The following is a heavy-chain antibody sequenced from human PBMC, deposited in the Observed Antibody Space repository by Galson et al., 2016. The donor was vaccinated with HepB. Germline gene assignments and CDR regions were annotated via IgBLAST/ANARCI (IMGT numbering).Heavy chain of an antibody. CDR3: ARAGSSLTAYYN. D-gene: IGHD3-9*01. CDR2: SNTIFGPA. CDR1: GGTFSTYA. Sequence: SVKVSCKASGGTFSTYAINWVRQAPGQGLEWMGGSNTIFGPANYAQKFQGRVTITADGSTSTAYMVLRSLRSEDTAVYYCARAGSSLTAYYNWGQGTLVTVSS. J-gene: IGHJ4*02. V-gene: IGHV1-69*13.